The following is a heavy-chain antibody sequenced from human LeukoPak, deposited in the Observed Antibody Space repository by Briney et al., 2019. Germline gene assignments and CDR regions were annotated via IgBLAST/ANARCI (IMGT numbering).Heavy chain of an antibody. CDR3: AKFYGDYWYFDL. CDR2: ISYDGSNK. CDR1: GFTFSSYG. Sequence: GGSLRLSCAASGFTFSSYGMHWVRQAPGKGLEWVAVISYDGSNKYYADSVKGRFTISRDNSKNTLYLQMNSLRAEDTAVYYCAKFYGDYWYFDLWGRGTLVTVSS. D-gene: IGHD4-17*01. J-gene: IGHJ2*01. V-gene: IGHV3-30*18.